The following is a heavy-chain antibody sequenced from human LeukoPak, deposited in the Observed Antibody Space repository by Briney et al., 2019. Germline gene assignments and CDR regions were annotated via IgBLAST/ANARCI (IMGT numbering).Heavy chain of an antibody. D-gene: IGHD3-9*01. CDR2: INAGNGNT. CDR1: GYTFTSYA. J-gene: IGHJ4*02. CDR3: ARGPGGRYFDWLSTPPHYFGY. Sequence: ASVKVSCKASGYTFTSYAMHWVRQAPGQRLEWMGWINAGNGNTKYSQKFQGRVTITRDTSASTAYMELSSLRSEDTAVYYCARGPGGRYFDWLSTPPHYFGYWGQGTLVTVSS. V-gene: IGHV1-3*01.